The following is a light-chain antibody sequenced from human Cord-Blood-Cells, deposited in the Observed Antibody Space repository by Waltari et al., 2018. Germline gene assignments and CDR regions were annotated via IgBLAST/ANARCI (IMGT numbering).Light chain of an antibody. CDR3: AAWEDSLSVL. J-gene: IGLJ2*01. V-gene: IGLV1-47*01. CDR1: SSNIGSNY. CDR2: MNN. Sequence: QSVLTQPPSASGTPRPRVPIPCSGSSSNIGSNYVYWYQQPPGTPPKLLIYMNNQRPSGVPDRCSGSTSGTSASLAISGLRAEDEADDNCAAWEDSLSVLFGGGTKLTVL.